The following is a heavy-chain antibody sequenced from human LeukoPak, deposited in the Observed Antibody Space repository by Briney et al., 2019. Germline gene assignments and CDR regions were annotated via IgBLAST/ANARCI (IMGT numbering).Heavy chain of an antibody. CDR2: MNPNSGAT. D-gene: IGHD2-2*01. CDR1: GFTFTSH. CDR3: ARDGRGAAAPDDAFDV. V-gene: IGHV1-8*01. J-gene: IGHJ3*01. Sequence: GASAKVSCKTSGFTFTSHDNWVRQAAGQGLEWMGWMNPNSGATGYAQKFQGRVTMTRDTSITTVYMELSSLTSEDTAVYYCARDGRGAAAPDDAFDVWGQGTMVTVSS.